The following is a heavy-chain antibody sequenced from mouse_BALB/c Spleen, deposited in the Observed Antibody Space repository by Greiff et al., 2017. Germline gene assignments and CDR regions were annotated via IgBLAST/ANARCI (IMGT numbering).Heavy chain of an antibody. CDR2: ISSGSSTI. CDR1: GFTFSSFG. J-gene: IGHJ4*01. V-gene: IGHV5-17*02. D-gene: IGHD1-1*01. CDR3: ARGGLGSSYAMDY. Sequence: DVKLVESGGGLVQPGGSRKLSCAASGFTFSSFGMHWVRQAPEKGLEWVAYISSGSSTIYYADTVKGRFTISRDNPKNTLFLQMTSLRSEDTAMYYCARGGLGSSYAMDYWGQGTSVTVSS.